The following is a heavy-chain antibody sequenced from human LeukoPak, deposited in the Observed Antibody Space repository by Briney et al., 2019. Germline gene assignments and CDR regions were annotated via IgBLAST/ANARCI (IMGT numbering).Heavy chain of an antibody. V-gene: IGHV1-18*01. CDR1: GYTFTSYG. Sequence: ASVKVSCKASGYTFTSYGISWVRQAPGQGLEWMGWISAYNGNTNYAQKLQGRVTMTTDTSTSTAYMELRSLRSDDTAVYYCARTNYYYYYGMDVWAKGPRSPSP. CDR3: ARTNYYYYYGMDV. CDR2: ISAYNGNT. J-gene: IGHJ6*02.